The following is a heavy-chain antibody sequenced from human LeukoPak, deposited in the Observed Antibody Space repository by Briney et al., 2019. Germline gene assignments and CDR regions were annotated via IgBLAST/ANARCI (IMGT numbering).Heavy chain of an antibody. Sequence: ASVKVSCKASGYTFTGYYMHWVRQAPGQGLEWMGRINPNNGATNYAQKLQGRVAITGDTSISTAYMELSSLRSDDTAVYYCTRESGSYHGNDYWGQGTLVTVSS. V-gene: IGHV1-2*06. CDR3: TRESGSYHGNDY. J-gene: IGHJ4*02. D-gene: IGHD1-26*01. CDR2: INPNNGAT. CDR1: GYTFTGYY.